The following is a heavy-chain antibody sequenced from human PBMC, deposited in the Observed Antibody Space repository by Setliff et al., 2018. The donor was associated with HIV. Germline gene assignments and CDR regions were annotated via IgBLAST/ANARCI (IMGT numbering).Heavy chain of an antibody. D-gene: IGHD2-8*01. J-gene: IGHJ4*02. CDR1: GFTFSDYY. CDR3: ARQISFGLAPDDGTKSGFEYFDY. V-gene: IGHV3-7*01. CDR2: IKQYGNEK. Sequence: PGGSLRLSCAASGFTFSDYYMSWIRQAPGKGLEWVSYIKQYGNEKHFVDSVMGRFTISRDNAKNSLSLQMRGLRAEDTAVYYCARQISFGLAPDDGTKSGFEYFDYWGQGTLVTVSS.